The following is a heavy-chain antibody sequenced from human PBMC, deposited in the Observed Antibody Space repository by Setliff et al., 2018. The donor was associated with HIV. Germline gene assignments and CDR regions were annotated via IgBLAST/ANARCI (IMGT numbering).Heavy chain of an antibody. CDR2: IYYSGST. CDR3: ARGRFVGFDY. CDR1: GDSISGGSNY. Sequence: SETLSLTCTVSGDSISGGSNYWSWIRQPAGKGLEWIASIYYSGSTYYNPSLKSRITISVDTSKNQFSLNLTSVTAADTAVYYCARGRFVGFDYWGQGTLVTVSS. J-gene: IGHJ4*02. V-gene: IGHV4-39*01. D-gene: IGHD3-16*02.